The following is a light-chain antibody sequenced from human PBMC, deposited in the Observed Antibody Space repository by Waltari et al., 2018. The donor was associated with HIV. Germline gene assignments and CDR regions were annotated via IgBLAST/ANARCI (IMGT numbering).Light chain of an antibody. V-gene: IGLV2-14*01. CDR2: EVS. CDR3: NAYTKNNTWV. Sequence: QSALTQPASVSGSPGQSITISCTGTSSDVGGYNYVSWYQQYPGKAPKLMIYEVSNRPSWVSNRFSGSKSVSTASLTISGLQAEDEADYYCNAYTKNNTWVFGGGTKLTV. J-gene: IGLJ3*02. CDR1: SSDVGGYNY.